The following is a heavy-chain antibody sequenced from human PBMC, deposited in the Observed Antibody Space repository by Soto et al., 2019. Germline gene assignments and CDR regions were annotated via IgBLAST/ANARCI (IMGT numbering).Heavy chain of an antibody. CDR2: IRSKANSYAT. V-gene: IGHV3-73*01. D-gene: IGHD3-10*01. Sequence: GSLRLSCAASGFTFSGSAMHWVRQASGKGLEWVGRIRSKANSYATAYAASVKGRFTISRDDSKNTAYLQMNSLKTEDTAVYYCTRQSCMVRGVNGYYGMDCWGQGTTVTVSS. J-gene: IGHJ6*02. CDR3: TRQSCMVRGVNGYYGMDC. CDR1: GFTFSGSA.